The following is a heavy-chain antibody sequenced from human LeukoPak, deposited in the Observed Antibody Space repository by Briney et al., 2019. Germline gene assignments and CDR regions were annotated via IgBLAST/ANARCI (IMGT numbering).Heavy chain of an antibody. Sequence: SETLSLTCAVYGGSFSGYYWSWIRQPPGKGLEWLGEINHSGSTNYNPSLKSRVTISVDTSKNQFSLKLSSVTAADTAVYYCARYRIAAADAFDIWGQGTMVTVSS. CDR1: GGSFSGYY. D-gene: IGHD6-13*01. J-gene: IGHJ3*02. CDR3: ARYRIAAADAFDI. V-gene: IGHV4-34*01. CDR2: INHSGST.